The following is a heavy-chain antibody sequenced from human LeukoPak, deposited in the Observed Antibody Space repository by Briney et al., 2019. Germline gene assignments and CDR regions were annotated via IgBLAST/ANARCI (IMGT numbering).Heavy chain of an antibody. CDR3: ARQSRYCSGGSCQYYFDY. CDR2: IYYSGST. D-gene: IGHD2-15*01. V-gene: IGHV4-59*08. Sequence: SETLSLTCTVSGGSISSYYWSWIRQPPGKGLEWIGYIYYSGSTNYNPSLKSRVTISVDTSKNQLSLKLSSVTAADTAVYYCARQSRYCSGGSCQYYFDYWGQGTLVTVSS. CDR1: GGSISSYY. J-gene: IGHJ4*02.